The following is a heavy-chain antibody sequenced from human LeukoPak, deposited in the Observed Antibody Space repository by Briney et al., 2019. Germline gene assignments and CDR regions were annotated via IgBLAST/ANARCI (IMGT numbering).Heavy chain of an antibody. D-gene: IGHD2-15*01. CDR1: GYTFTSYA. J-gene: IGHJ4*02. CDR3: ARRMSPGYCSGGSCFLIDY. CDR2: INAGNGNT. V-gene: IGHV1-3*01. Sequence: ASVKVSCKASGYTFTSYAMHWVRQAPGQRLEWMGWINAGNGNTKYSQKFQARVTITRDTSASTAYMELSSLRSEDTAVYYCARRMSPGYCSGGSCFLIDYWGQGTLVTVSS.